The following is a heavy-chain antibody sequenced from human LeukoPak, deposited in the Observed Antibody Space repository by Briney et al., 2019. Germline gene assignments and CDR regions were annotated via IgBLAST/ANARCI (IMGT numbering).Heavy chain of an antibody. D-gene: IGHD3-22*01. CDR1: GGSINNYY. Sequence: SETLSLTCTVSGGSINNYYWSWIRQPPGKGLEWIGYIYYSGSTNYNPSLKSRVTISLDTSKNQFSLKLSSVTAADTAVYYCAREYYYDSSGSIRYFDYWGQGTLVTVSS. CDR3: AREYYYDSSGSIRYFDY. J-gene: IGHJ4*02. V-gene: IGHV4-59*01. CDR2: IYYSGST.